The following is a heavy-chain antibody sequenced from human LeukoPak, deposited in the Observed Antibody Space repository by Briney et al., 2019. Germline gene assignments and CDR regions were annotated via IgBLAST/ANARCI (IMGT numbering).Heavy chain of an antibody. D-gene: IGHD3-3*01. CDR2: IYPGDSDT. CDR1: GYSFTSYW. CDR3: ARSAGGSGYYGAYYYYYYMDV. J-gene: IGHJ6*03. Sequence: HGESLKISCKGSGYSFTSYWIGWVRQMPGKGLEWMGIIYPGDSDTRYSPSFQGQVTISADKSISTAYLQWSSLKASDTAMYYCARSAGGSGYYGAYYYYYYMDVWGKGTTVTVSS. V-gene: IGHV5-51*01.